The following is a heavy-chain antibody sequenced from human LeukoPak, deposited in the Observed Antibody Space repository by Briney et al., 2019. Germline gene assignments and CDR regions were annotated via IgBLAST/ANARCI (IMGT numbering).Heavy chain of an antibody. J-gene: IGHJ4*02. D-gene: IGHD6-6*01. Sequence: ASVKVSCKASGGSFRTYPISWVRQAPGQGLEWMGGLTQFFRRTNYTQKFQGRLTITTDESSSTAYMELRSLRSDDTAVYYCARDQGSSDQFDFWGQGTLVTVSS. CDR3: ARDQGSSDQFDF. V-gene: IGHV1-69*05. CDR1: GGSFRTYP. CDR2: LTQFFRRT.